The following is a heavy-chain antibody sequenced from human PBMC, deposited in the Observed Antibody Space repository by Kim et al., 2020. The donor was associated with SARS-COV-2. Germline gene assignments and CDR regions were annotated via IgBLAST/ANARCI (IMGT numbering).Heavy chain of an antibody. V-gene: IGHV3-23*01. CDR1: GFTFSTFG. D-gene: IGHD6-19*01. Sequence: GGSLRLSCAASGFTFSTFGMAWVRQAPGKGLEFVSIISYHGVDTFYADAVQGRFTISRDNSKNTLSLQMNSLRVDDTAVYFCAKGYTVAGKSHSFDYWGQ. CDR3: AKGYTVAGKSHSFDY. CDR2: ISYHGVDT. J-gene: IGHJ4*02.